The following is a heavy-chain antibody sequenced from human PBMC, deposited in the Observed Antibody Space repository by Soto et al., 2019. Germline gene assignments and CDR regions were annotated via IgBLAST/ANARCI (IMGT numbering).Heavy chain of an antibody. CDR3: ARDALGCGGDCPDNWFDP. J-gene: IGHJ5*02. CDR1: GGSISSGDYY. D-gene: IGHD2-21*02. CDR2: IYYSGST. Sequence: QVQLQESGPGLVKPSQTLSLTCTVSGGSISSGDYYWSWIRQPPGKGLEWIGYIYYSGSTYYNPSVKSRVTISVDTSKNQCSLKLSSVTAADTAVYYCARDALGCGGDCPDNWFDPWGQGTLVTVSS. V-gene: IGHV4-30-4*01.